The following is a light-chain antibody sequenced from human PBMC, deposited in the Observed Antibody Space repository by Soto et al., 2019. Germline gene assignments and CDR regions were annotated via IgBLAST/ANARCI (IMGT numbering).Light chain of an antibody. V-gene: IGKV1-8*01. CDR1: QCISSY. Sequence: PPSLSASVADRVSITCRASQCISSYLAWYQQKPGKAPKLLIYAASTLQSGVPSRFSGSGSGTDFTLTISCLQSEDFATYYCQQYYSYPLTFGGGAKVDIK. J-gene: IGKJ4*01. CDR2: AAS. CDR3: QQYYSYPLT.